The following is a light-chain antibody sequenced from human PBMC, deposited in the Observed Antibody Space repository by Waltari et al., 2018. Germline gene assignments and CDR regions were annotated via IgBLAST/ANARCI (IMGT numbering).Light chain of an antibody. V-gene: IGLV2-23*01. CDR3: CSYAGSTSWV. CDR1: SSDVGSYNL. CDR2: EGS. Sequence: QSALTQPASVSGSPGQSITIFCTGTSSDVGSYNLVSWSQRYPGKAPKLMIYEGSKRPSGVSNRFSGSNSGNTASLTISGLQAEDEADYYCCSYAGSTSWVFGGGTKLTVL. J-gene: IGLJ3*02.